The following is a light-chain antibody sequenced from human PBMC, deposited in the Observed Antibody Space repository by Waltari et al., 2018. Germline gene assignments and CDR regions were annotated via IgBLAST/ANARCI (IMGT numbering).Light chain of an antibody. CDR2: GAS. CDR3: QHYDNSPLT. Sequence: EIVLTQSPGTLSLSPGDTATLSCRASRIVTGNYLAWYQQKPGQAPRLLIYGASNRAAGIPDRFSGSGSRTDFILIISRLEPEDFAVYYCQHYDNSPLTFGQGTKVEIK. V-gene: IGKV3-20*01. CDR1: RIVTGNY. J-gene: IGKJ1*01.